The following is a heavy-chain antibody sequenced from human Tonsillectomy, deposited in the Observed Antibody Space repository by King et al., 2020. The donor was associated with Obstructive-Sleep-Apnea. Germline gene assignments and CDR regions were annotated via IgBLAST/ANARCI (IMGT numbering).Heavy chain of an antibody. Sequence: QLVQSGAEVKKPGASVKVSCKASDYTFTRYGISWVRQAPGQGLEWMGWISAFRGNTNYAQKFQGRVTMTTDTSTNTAYMDLGSLRSDDTDVYYCARVTPDDSLDCSGTSRYRSTIWLHIDFWGQGTLVTVSS. J-gene: IGHJ4*02. CDR3: ARVTPDDSLDCSGTSRYRSTIWLHIDF. D-gene: IGHD2-2*01. CDR1: DYTFTRYG. CDR2: ISAFRGNT. V-gene: IGHV1-18*04.